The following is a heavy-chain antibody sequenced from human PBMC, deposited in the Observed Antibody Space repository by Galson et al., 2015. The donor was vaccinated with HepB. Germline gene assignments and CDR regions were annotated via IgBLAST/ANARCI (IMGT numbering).Heavy chain of an antibody. CDR1: GFTFSSYA. D-gene: IGHD6-13*01. Sequence: SLRLSCAASGFTFSSYAMHWVRQAPGKGLEYVSAISSNGGSTYYADSVKGRFTISRDNSKNTLYLQMSSLRAEDTAVYYCVKGSFIAAAVYFDYWGQGTLVTVSS. V-gene: IGHV3-64D*06. CDR3: VKGSFIAAAVYFDY. CDR2: ISSNGGST. J-gene: IGHJ4*02.